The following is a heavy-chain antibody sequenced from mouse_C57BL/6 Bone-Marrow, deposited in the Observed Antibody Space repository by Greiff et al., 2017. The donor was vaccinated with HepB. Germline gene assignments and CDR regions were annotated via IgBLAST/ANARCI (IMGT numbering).Heavy chain of an antibody. D-gene: IGHD2-4*01. CDR2: ISDGGSYT. J-gene: IGHJ4*01. CDR1: GFTFSSYA. Sequence: EVKLMESGGGLVKPGGSLKLSCAASGFTFSSYAMSWVRQTPEKRLEWVATISDGGSYTYYPDNVKGRFTISRDNAKNNLYLQMSHLKSEDTAMYYCARDYDYDDAMDYWGQGTSVTVCS. CDR3: ARDYDYDDAMDY. V-gene: IGHV5-4*01.